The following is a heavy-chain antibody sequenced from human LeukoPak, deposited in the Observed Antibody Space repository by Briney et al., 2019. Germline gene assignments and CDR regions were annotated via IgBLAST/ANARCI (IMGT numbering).Heavy chain of an antibody. Sequence: GSLRLSCAASGFPFSDYGMYWVRQAPGKGLEWLAVISHDGNNKYYADSVKGRFTISRDNSKNTLYLQMNSLRAEDTAVYYCAKGVVVAPDVTPFDYWGQGTLVTVSS. D-gene: IGHD2-2*01. CDR1: GFPFSDYG. V-gene: IGHV3-30*18. CDR3: AKGVVVAPDVTPFDY. CDR2: ISHDGNNK. J-gene: IGHJ4*02.